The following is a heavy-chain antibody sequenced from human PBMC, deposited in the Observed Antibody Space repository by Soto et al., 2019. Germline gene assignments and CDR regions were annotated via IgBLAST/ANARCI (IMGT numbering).Heavy chain of an antibody. CDR3: ARHASPVDDYIWGRPYYFDY. D-gene: IGHD3-16*01. CDR1: GGSISSSSYY. J-gene: IGHJ4*02. CDR2: IYYSGST. Sequence: SETLSLTCTVSGGSISSSSYYWGWIRQPPGKGLEWIGSIYYSGSTYYNPSLKSRVTISVDTSKNQFSLKLSSVTAADTAVYYCARHASPVDDYIWGRPYYFDYWGQGTLVTVSS. V-gene: IGHV4-39*01.